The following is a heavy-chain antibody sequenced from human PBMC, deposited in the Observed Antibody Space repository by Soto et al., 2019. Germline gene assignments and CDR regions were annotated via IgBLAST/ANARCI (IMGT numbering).Heavy chain of an antibody. CDR2: IYPDDSDT. CDR1: GYSFTSYW. D-gene: IGHD3-9*01. Sequence: PGESLKISCKGSGYSFTSYWIGWGRQMPGKGLEWMGIIYPDDSDTRYSPSFQGHVTISADKSISTAYLQWSSLKASDSATYYCARRDMLTGYVYFDYWGQGTQVTVPQ. V-gene: IGHV5-51*01. J-gene: IGHJ4*02. CDR3: ARRDMLTGYVYFDY.